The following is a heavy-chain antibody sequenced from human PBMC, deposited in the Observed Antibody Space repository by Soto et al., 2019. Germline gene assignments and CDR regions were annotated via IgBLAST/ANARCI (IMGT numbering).Heavy chain of an antibody. Sequence: GGSLRLSCAASGFTFSSYEMNWVRQAPGKGLEWVSYISSSGSTIYYADSVKGRFTISRDNAKNSLYLQMNSLRAEDTAVYYCSLIAARPFYYYGMDVWGQGTTVTVSS. D-gene: IGHD6-6*01. CDR3: SLIAARPFYYYGMDV. V-gene: IGHV3-48*03. J-gene: IGHJ6*02. CDR2: ISSSGSTI. CDR1: GFTFSSYE.